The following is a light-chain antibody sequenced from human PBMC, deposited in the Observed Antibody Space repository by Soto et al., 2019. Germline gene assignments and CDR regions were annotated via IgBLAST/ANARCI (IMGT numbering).Light chain of an antibody. CDR3: QVWDSSSDHWV. CDR1: NIGSKS. CDR2: YDS. V-gene: IGLV3-21*04. Sequence: SYELTQPPSVSVAPGKTARITCGGNNIGSKSVHWYQQKPGQAPVLVIYYDSDRPSGIPERFSGSNSGNTATLPISRVEAGDEPDYYCQVWDSSSDHWVFGGGTKLTVL. J-gene: IGLJ3*02.